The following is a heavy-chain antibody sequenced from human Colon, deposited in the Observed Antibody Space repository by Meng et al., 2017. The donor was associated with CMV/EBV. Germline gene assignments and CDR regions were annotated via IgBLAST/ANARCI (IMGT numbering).Heavy chain of an antibody. CDR1: GFTVTNNY. Sequence: SLRLSCAASGFTVTNNYVNWARQAPGKGLEWVSVIDAVGGTHYTDSAKGRFTISRDTFRNTVYLQMNSLRTDDTALYYCTKGHSGDYWGQGTLVTVSS. CDR2: IDAVGGT. CDR3: TKGHSGDY. J-gene: IGHJ4*01. V-gene: IGHV3-66*02. D-gene: IGHD5-18*01.